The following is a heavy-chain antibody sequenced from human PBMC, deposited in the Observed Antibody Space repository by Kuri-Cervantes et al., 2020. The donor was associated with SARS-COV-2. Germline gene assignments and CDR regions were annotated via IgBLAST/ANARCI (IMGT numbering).Heavy chain of an antibody. D-gene: IGHD3-22*01. CDR2: IWYDGSNK. J-gene: IGHJ4*02. CDR1: GFAFSSYG. V-gene: IGHV3-33*06. CDR3: AKDLRGYSSGYYLYFDY. Sequence: GESLKISCAASGFAFSSYGMHWVRQAPGKGLEWVAVIWYDGSNKYYADSVKGRFTISRDNSKNTLYLQMNSLRAEDTAVYYCAKDLRGYSSGYYLYFDYWGQGTLVTVSS.